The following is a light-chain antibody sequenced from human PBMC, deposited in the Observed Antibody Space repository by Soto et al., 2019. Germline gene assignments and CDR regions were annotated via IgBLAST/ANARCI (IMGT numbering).Light chain of an antibody. CDR2: DII. V-gene: IGLV2-14*03. CDR3: VSFITSRSYV. CDR1: SSDVGAYIF. Sequence: QSVLTQPSSVSGSPGQSITISCTGTSSDVGAYIFVSWYQQHPGKAPKLMIYDIINRPSGVSNRFSGSKCGNTASLTISGLQAEDEADYYCVSFITSRSYVFGTGTKSTVL. J-gene: IGLJ1*01.